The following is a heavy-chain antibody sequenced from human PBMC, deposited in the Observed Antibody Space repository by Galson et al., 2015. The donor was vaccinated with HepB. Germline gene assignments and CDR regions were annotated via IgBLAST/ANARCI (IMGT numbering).Heavy chain of an antibody. D-gene: IGHD3-22*01. Sequence: SLRLSCAASGFTFSSYAMHWVRQPPGKGLEWVTLMSYDGDIQYYADSVKGRFTISRDNSKNTLYLEMSSLRAEDTALYYCARDRTYYYDSCDDYWGQGTLVTVSS. CDR2: MSYDGDIQ. CDR1: GFTFSSYA. J-gene: IGHJ4*02. CDR3: ARDRTYYYDSCDDY. V-gene: IGHV3-30*04.